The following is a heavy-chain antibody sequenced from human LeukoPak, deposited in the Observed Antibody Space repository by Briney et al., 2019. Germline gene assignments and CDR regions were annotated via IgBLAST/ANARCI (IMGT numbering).Heavy chain of an antibody. Sequence: EASVKVSCKASGGTFSSYAISWVRQAPGQGLEWMGRIIPIFGTANYAQKFQGRVTITTDESTSTAYMELSSLRSEDTAVYYCARDPRYCSGGSCYDYYYYMDVWGKGTTVTVSS. CDR1: GGTFSSYA. CDR3: ARDPRYCSGGSCYDYYYYMDV. D-gene: IGHD2-15*01. CDR2: IIPIFGTA. J-gene: IGHJ6*03. V-gene: IGHV1-69*05.